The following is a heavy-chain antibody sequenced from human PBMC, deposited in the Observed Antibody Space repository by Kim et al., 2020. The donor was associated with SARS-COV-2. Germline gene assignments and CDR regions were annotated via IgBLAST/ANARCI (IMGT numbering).Heavy chain of an antibody. J-gene: IGHJ4*01. D-gene: IGHD2-2*01. CDR1: GGSFSGYY. CDR3: ARGVCCSSTSCYQDLDY. V-gene: IGHV4-34*01. CDR2: INHSGST. Sequence: SETLSLTCAVYGGSFSGYYWSWIRQPPGKGLEWIGEINHSGSTNYNPSLKSRVTISVDTSKNQFSLKLSSVTAADTAVYYCARGVCCSSTSCYQDLDYWG.